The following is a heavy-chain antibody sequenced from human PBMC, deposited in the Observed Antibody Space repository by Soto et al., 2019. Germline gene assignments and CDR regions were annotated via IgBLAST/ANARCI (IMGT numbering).Heavy chain of an antibody. D-gene: IGHD2-15*01. CDR3: ARLSRAASHFDY. CDR2: IYYSGST. V-gene: IGHV4-31*03. J-gene: IGHJ4*02. Sequence: NPSETLSLTCTVSGGSISSGGYYWSWIRQHPGKGLEWIGYIYYSGSTYYNPSLKSRVTISVDTSKNQFSLKLSSVTAADTAVYYCARLSRAASHFDYWGQGTLVTVSS. CDR1: GGSISSGGYY.